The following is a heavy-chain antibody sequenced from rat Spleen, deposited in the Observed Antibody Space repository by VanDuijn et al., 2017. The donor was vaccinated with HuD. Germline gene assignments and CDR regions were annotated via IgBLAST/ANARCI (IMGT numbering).Heavy chain of an antibody. CDR1: GFTFSNYD. D-gene: IGHD1-9*01. J-gene: IGHJ2*01. V-gene: IGHV5-25*01. Sequence: EVELVESGGGLVQPGRSMKLSCAASGFTFSNYDMAWVRQAPKKGLEWVAYISYDGGVTFYRDSVKGRFTISRANAKSTLNLQMDSLRSEDTATYYCARRHYGYTDYFDYWGQGVMVTVSS. CDR2: ISYDGGVT. CDR3: ARRHYGYTDYFDY.